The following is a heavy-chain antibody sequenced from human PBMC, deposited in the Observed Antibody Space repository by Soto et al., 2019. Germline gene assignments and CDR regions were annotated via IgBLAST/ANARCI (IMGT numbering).Heavy chain of an antibody. V-gene: IGHV1-69*13. CDR2: IIPIFGTA. CDR1: GGTFSSYA. J-gene: IGHJ6*02. CDR3: AREQLTTYYDFWSRYYSYAMVV. D-gene: IGHD3-3*01. Sequence: SVKVSCKASGGTFSSYAISWVRQAPGQGLEWMGGIIPIFGTANYAQKFQGRVTITADESTSTAYMELSSLRSEDTAVYYCAREQLTTYYDFWSRYYSYAMVVWGQGTMVTVSS.